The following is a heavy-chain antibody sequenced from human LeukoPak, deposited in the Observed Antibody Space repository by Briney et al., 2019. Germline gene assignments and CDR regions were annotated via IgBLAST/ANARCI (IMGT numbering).Heavy chain of an antibody. Sequence: PPETLSLTCTVSGGSISSYYWSWIRQPPGKGLEWIGYIYYSGSTNYNPSLKSRVTISVDTSKNQFSLKLSSVTAADTAVYYCARRQGPYYYDSSGYYGAFDIWGQGTMVTVSS. J-gene: IGHJ3*02. D-gene: IGHD3-22*01. CDR3: ARRQGPYYYDSSGYYGAFDI. CDR2: IYYSGST. V-gene: IGHV4-59*08. CDR1: GGSISSYY.